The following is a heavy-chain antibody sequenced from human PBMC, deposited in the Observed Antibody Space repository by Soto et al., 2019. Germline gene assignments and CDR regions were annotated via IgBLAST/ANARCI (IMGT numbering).Heavy chain of an antibody. CDR3: VRDSHGDY. Sequence: EVQLVESGGGLVQPGGSLRLSCAASGFTFNSYWMQWVRHAPGKGLEWVSRIDGDEDSTTNYADSVKGRFTISRDNVKNTLYLQMNSLRAEVTSVYDCVRDSHGDYWGQGTLVSGSS. CDR2: IDGDEDSTT. V-gene: IGHV3-74*01. CDR1: GFTFNSYW. J-gene: IGHJ4*02.